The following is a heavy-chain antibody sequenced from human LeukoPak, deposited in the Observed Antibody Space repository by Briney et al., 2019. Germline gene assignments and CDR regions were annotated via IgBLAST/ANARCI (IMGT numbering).Heavy chain of an antibody. CDR3: ARDQRITMVRGVAPVYYYYGMDV. CDR2: IYSGGST. J-gene: IGHJ6*04. CDR1: GFTVSSNY. D-gene: IGHD3-10*01. V-gene: IGHV3-53*01. Sequence: PGGSLRLSCAASGFTVSSNYMSWVRQAPGKGLEWVSVIYSGGSTYHADSVKGRFTISRDNSKNTLYLQMNSLRAEDTAVYYCARDQRITMVRGVAPVYYYYGMDVWGKGTTVTVSS.